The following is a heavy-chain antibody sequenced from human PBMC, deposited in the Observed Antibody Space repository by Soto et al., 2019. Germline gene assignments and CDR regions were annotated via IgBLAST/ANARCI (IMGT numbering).Heavy chain of an antibody. J-gene: IGHJ4*02. CDR1: GGSISSSSYY. Sequence: SETLSLTCTVSGGSISSSSYYWGWIRQPPGKGLEWIGSIYYSGSTYYNPSLKSRVTISVDTSKNQFSLKLSSVTAADTAVYYCARWVVGYFSGGSCYSFLGFDYWGQGTLVTVSS. D-gene: IGHD2-15*01. CDR2: IYYSGST. CDR3: ARWVVGYFSGGSCYSFLGFDY. V-gene: IGHV4-39*01.